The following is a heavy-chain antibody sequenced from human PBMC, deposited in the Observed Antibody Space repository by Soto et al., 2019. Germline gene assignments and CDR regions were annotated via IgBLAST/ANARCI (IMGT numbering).Heavy chain of an antibody. Sequence: EVQLVESGGGLVKPGGSLRLSCAASGFTFSSYSMNWVRQAPWKGLEWVSSISSSSSYIYYADSVKGRFTISSDNAKNSLYLQMNSLRAEDTAVYYCASAHPDYYYGMDVWGQGTTVTVSS. V-gene: IGHV3-21*01. CDR3: ASAHPDYYYGMDV. CDR2: ISSSSSYI. J-gene: IGHJ6*02. CDR1: GFTFSSYS.